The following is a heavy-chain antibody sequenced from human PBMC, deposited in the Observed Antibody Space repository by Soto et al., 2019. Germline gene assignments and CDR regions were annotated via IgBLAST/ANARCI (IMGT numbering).Heavy chain of an antibody. CDR1: GDSVSTNSAA. Sequence: QVQLQQSGPGQVKPSQTLSLTCAISGDSVSTNSAAWNWVRQSPSSGLEWLGRTYYRSKWYSDYAVSVKSRITITPDTSKNQFSLQLNSVTPEDTAVYYCAREFINSIDYWGQGILVTVPS. CDR3: AREFINSIDY. CDR2: TYYRSKWYS. J-gene: IGHJ4*02. D-gene: IGHD3-10*01. V-gene: IGHV6-1*01.